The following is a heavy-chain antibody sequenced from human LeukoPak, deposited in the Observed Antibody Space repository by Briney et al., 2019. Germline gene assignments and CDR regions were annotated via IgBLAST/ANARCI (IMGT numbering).Heavy chain of an antibody. CDR3: ARDRRGGSDLDY. CDR2: IYYSGST. D-gene: IGHD6-25*01. Sequence: SEILSLTCTVSGGSISSYYWSWIRQPPGKGLEWIGYIYYSGSTNYNPSLKSRVTISVDTSKNQFSLKLSSVTAADTAVYYCARDRRGGSDLDYWGQGTLVTVSS. CDR1: GGSISSYY. V-gene: IGHV4-59*01. J-gene: IGHJ4*02.